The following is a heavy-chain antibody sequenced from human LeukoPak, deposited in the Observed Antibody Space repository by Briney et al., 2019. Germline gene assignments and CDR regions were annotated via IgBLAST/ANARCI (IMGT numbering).Heavy chain of an antibody. CDR2: ISGSGDNT. J-gene: IGHJ4*02. CDR1: GFTVSTYV. D-gene: IGHD3-9*01. Sequence: GSLRLSCAGSGFTVSTYVMSWVCQAPGKGLEWVSGISGSGDNTYYADSVKGRFTISRDNSKNTLHLQMNSLRAEDTAVYYCAKGSGYDTDFDYWGQGTLATVSS. CDR3: AKGSGYDTDFDY. V-gene: IGHV3-23*01.